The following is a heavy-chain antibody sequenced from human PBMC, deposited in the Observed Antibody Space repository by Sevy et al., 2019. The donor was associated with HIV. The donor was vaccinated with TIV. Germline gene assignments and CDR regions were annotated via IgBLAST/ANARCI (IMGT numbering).Heavy chain of an antibody. J-gene: IGHJ4*02. V-gene: IGHV3-30*04. CDR3: AGDRDIGDYVLLFDY. CDR1: GFSFNKYA. D-gene: IGHD4-17*01. CDR2: ISYDGRKK. Sequence: GGSLRLSCVASGFSFNKYAMHWVRQAPGKGLEWIGFISYDGRKKDYADSVKGWVTISRDDSKNTLYLQLDSLRGEDTAVYCCAGDRDIGDYVLLFDYWGQGTLVTVSS.